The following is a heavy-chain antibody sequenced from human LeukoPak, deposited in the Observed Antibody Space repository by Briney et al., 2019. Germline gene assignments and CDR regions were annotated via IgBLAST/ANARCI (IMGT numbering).Heavy chain of an antibody. CDR3: ARQAVNYYYGMDV. J-gene: IGHJ6*02. D-gene: IGHD6-25*01. CDR1: GYSFTTYW. CDR2: IDPSGSYT. Sequence: GESLKISCKGSGYSFTTYWISWVRQMPGKGLEWMGRIDPSGSYTNYSPSFQGYVTMSADRSISTAYLQWSSLKASDTALYYCARQAVNYYYGMDVWGQGTTVTVSS. V-gene: IGHV5-10-1*01.